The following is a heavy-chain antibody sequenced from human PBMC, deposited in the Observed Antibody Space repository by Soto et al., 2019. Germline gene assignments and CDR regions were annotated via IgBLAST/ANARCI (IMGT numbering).Heavy chain of an antibody. D-gene: IGHD2-2*01. V-gene: IGHV4-31*03. CDR3: ARCSLVVVPAPGFDP. CDR2: IYYSGTT. Sequence: QVQLQESGPGLVKPSETLSLTCTVSGGSISSGGYYWSWIRQHPGKGLEWIGYIYYSGTTYYNPSLKIRVTISVDTSKNQFSLKLSSVSAADTALYYCARCSLVVVPAPGFDPWGRGTLVTVSS. CDR1: GGSISSGGYY. J-gene: IGHJ5*02.